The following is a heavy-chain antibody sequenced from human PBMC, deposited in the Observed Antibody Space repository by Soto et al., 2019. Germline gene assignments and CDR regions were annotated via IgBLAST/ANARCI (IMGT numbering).Heavy chain of an antibody. Sequence: ASVKVSCKASGYTFTGYYMHWVRQAPGQGLEWMGWINPNSGSANYAQKFQGRVTMTTDKSTSTAFMELSSLRSEDTAVYYCARELGSSWTDFDYWGQGTLVTVSS. V-gene: IGHV1-2*02. CDR2: INPNSGSA. D-gene: IGHD6-13*01. J-gene: IGHJ4*02. CDR3: ARELGSSWTDFDY. CDR1: GYTFTGYY.